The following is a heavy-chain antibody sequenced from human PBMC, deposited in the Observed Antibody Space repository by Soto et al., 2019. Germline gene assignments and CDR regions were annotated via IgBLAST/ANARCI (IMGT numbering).Heavy chain of an antibody. CDR2: IYYSGST. Sequence: PSETLSLTCTVSGGSISSGGYYWSWIRQHPGKGLEWIGYIYYSGSTYYNPSLKSRVTISVDTSKNQFSLKLSSVTAADTAVYYCARYLDGVATVGYFDYWGQGTLVTVSS. V-gene: IGHV4-31*03. CDR3: ARYLDGVATVGYFDY. D-gene: IGHD5-12*01. J-gene: IGHJ4*02. CDR1: GGSISSGGYY.